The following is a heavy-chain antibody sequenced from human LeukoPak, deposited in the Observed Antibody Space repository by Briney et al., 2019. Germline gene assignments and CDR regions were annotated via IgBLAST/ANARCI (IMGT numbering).Heavy chain of an antibody. D-gene: IGHD3-10*01. V-gene: IGHV3-23*01. J-gene: IGHJ3*02. CDR2: ISGSGGST. CDR1: GFTFSSYA. CDR3: AKDPRYPKLLWFGEETDAFDI. Sequence: PGGSLRLSCAASGFTFSSYAMSWVRQAPGKGLEWVSAISGSGGSTYYADSVKGRFTTSRDNSKNTLYLQMNSLRAEDTAVYYCAKDPRYPKLLWFGEETDAFDIWGQGTMVTVSS.